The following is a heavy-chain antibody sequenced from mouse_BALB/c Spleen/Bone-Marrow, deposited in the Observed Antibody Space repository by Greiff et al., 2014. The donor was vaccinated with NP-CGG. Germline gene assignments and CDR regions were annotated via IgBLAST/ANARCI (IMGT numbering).Heavy chain of an antibody. D-gene: IGHD2-12*01. J-gene: IGHJ4*01. Sequence: LVESGPEREKPGASVRISCKASGYSFTGYNINWVRQSNGKSLEWIGYIDPYSGGTSYYQRFKDRATLTVDKSSSTAYMQLKSLTSEDSAVYYCARSLLRRDALDYWSQGTSVTVSS. CDR3: ARSLLRRDALDY. CDR2: IDPYSGGT. V-gene: IGHV1S135*01. CDR1: GYSFTGYN.